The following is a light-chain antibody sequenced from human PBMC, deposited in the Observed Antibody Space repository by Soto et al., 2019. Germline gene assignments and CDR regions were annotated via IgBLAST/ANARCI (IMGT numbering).Light chain of an antibody. CDR2: DAS. V-gene: IGKV1-5*01. Sequence: IKNTHSLSMLSASVADRVTMTCRASQSISSWLAWYQQKPKKAPKLRIYDASSLESGVPARFSGSGSGTEFTLTISILQPDDFASYYYQQHNTDTPWTFGQGTKVDNK. CDR1: QSISSW. CDR3: QQHNTDTPWT. J-gene: IGKJ1*01.